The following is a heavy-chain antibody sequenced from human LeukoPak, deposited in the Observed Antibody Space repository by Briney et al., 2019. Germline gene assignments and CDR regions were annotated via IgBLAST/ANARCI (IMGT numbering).Heavy chain of an antibody. CDR3: ARARGVYYDSSGYHDY. V-gene: IGHV3-21*01. CDR1: GFTFSSYA. Sequence: GGSLRLSCAASGFTFSSYAMSWVRQAPGKGLEWVSSISSSSSYIYYADSVKGRFTISRDNAKNSLYLQMNSLRAEDTAVYYCARARGVYYDSSGYHDYWGQGTLVTVSS. CDR2: ISSSSSYI. J-gene: IGHJ4*02. D-gene: IGHD3-22*01.